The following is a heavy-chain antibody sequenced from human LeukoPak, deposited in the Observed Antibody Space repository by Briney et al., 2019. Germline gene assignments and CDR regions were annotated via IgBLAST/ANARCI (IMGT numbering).Heavy chain of an antibody. CDR2: IWYDGSNK. V-gene: IGHV3-33*01. CDR1: GFTFSSHG. D-gene: IGHD2-2*01. Sequence: AGGSLRLSCAASGFTFSSHGMHWVGQAPGKGLEWVAVIWYDGSNKYYADSVKGRFTISRDNSKNTLYLQMNSLRAEDTAVYYCARDHYCSSTSCYGGPGYYYGMDVWGQGTTVTVSS. J-gene: IGHJ6*02. CDR3: ARDHYCSSTSCYGGPGYYYGMDV.